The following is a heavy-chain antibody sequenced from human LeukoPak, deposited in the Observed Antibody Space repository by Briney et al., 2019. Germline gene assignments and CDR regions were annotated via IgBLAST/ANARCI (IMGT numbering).Heavy chain of an antibody. J-gene: IGHJ3*02. D-gene: IGHD3-3*01. Sequence: SETLSLTCTVSGGSISSGDYYWSWIRQPPGKGLEWIGYIYYRGSTYYNPSLKSRVTISVDTSKNQFSLKLSSVTAADTAVYYCARDITIFGVDAFDIWGQGTMVTVSS. CDR1: GGSISSGDYY. CDR3: ARDITIFGVDAFDI. CDR2: IYYRGST. V-gene: IGHV4-30-4*08.